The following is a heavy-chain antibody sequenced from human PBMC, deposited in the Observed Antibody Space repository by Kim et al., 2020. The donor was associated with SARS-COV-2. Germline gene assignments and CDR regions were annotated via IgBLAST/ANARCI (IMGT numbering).Heavy chain of an antibody. CDR1: GFSFSDYS. J-gene: IGHJ4*02. D-gene: IGHD2-8*01. V-gene: IGHV3-21*01. CDR3: TRLLNGHFNH. CDR2: IDSSGDHI. Sequence: GGSLRLSCAASGFSFSDYSMSWGRQAPGGELEWVSSIDSSGDHIYYSDSVTGQFTNSRDNAKKSLYLQMDSLRAEDTAIYYCTRLLNGHFNHWGPGVLVTVSS.